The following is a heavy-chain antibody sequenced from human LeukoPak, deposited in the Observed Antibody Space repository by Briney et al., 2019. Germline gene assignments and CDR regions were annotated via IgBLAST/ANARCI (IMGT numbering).Heavy chain of an antibody. Sequence: GGSLRLSCAASGFTFSSYEMNWVRQAPGKGLEWVSYISSSGSTIYYADSVKGRFTISRDNAKNSLYLQMNSLRAEDTAVYYCARESCGSTSCLSTYYYYYYGMDVWGKGTTVTVSS. V-gene: IGHV3-48*03. D-gene: IGHD2-2*01. CDR1: GFTFSSYE. CDR3: ARESCGSTSCLSTYYYYYYGMDV. CDR2: ISSSGSTI. J-gene: IGHJ6*04.